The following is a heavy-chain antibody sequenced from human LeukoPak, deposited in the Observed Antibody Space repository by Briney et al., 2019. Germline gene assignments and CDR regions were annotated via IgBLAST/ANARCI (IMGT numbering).Heavy chain of an antibody. Sequence: GRSLRLACAAAGLTFSTYGMHCVRQAPGKGLEWEAVISYDGSSQFYADSVKGRFTISSDNSKNTLYLQMNSLRPEDTAVYYCARVGCSTSCYGCGYFYYYMDVWGKGTTVTVSS. CDR2: ISYDGSSQ. J-gene: IGHJ6*03. CDR1: GLTFSTYG. D-gene: IGHD2-2*01. V-gene: IGHV3-30*03. CDR3: ARVGCSTSCYGCGYFYYYMDV.